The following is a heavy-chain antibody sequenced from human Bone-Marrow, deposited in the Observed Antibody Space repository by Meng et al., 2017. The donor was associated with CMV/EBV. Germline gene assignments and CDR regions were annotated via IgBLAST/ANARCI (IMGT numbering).Heavy chain of an antibody. CDR3: ARVYHSNSDY. CDR1: GYTFTSYG. CDR2: INPNSGGT. V-gene: IGHV1-2*02. D-gene: IGHD6-13*01. J-gene: IGHJ4*02. Sequence: ASVKVSCKASGYTFTSYGISWVRQAPGQGLEWMGWINPNSGGTNYAQKFQGRVTMTRDTSISTAYMELSRLRSDDTAVYYCARVYHSNSDYWGQGTLVTVSS.